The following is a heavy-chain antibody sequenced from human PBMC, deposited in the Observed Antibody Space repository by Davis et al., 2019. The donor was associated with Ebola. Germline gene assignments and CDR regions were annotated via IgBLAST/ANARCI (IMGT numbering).Heavy chain of an antibody. CDR2: IIPILGIA. CDR3: ARRGGFGWYGDC. V-gene: IGHV1-69*02. J-gene: IGHJ4*02. CDR1: GGTFSSYT. Sequence: SVKVSCKASGGTFSSYTISWVRQAPGQGLEWMGRIIPILGIANYAQKFQGRVTITADKSTSTAYMELSSLRSEDTAVYYCARRGGFGWYGDCWGQGTLVTVSS. D-gene: IGHD6-19*01.